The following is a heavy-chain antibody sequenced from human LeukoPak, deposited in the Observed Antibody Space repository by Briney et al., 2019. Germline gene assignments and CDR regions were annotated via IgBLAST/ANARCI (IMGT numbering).Heavy chain of an antibody. Sequence: GGSLRLSCAASGFTFSSYAMSWVRQAPGKGLEWVANIKQDGSEKYYVDSVKGRFTISRDNAKNSLYLQMNSLRAEDTAVYYCARRYFDYWGQGTLVTVSS. CDR2: IKQDGSEK. V-gene: IGHV3-7*01. CDR1: GFTFSSYA. J-gene: IGHJ4*02. CDR3: ARRYFDY.